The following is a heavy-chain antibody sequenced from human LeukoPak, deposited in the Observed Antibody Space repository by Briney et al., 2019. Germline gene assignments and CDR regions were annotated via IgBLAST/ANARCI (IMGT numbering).Heavy chain of an antibody. CDR3: ARDHPHDKGYSGYSYFDS. V-gene: IGHV1-18*01. CDR1: GYNFNSYG. CDR2: ISAYDGNT. Sequence: ASVKVSCKASGYNFNSYGINWVRQAPGQGLEWMGWISAYDGNTNYAQKLQGRVTMTTDTSTSTAYMDLRSLRSDDTAVYYCARDHPHDKGYSGYSYFDSWGQGTLVTVSS. D-gene: IGHD5-12*01. J-gene: IGHJ4*02.